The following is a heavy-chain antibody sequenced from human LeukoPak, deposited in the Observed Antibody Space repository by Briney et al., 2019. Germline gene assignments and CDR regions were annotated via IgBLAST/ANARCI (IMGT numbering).Heavy chain of an antibody. CDR2: SHHTGST. V-gene: IGHV4-38-2*02. CDR1: GYSISSGYY. D-gene: IGHD5/OR15-5a*01. CDR3: AGGLVYVKYNWFDP. Sequence: SETLSLTCTVSGYSISSGYYWGWIRQPPGRGLEWIGSSHHTGSTHFNPSLKSRVTISVDTSKNQSSLKLSSVPAADTAVYYCAGGLVYVKYNWFDPWGQGTLVTVSS. J-gene: IGHJ5*02.